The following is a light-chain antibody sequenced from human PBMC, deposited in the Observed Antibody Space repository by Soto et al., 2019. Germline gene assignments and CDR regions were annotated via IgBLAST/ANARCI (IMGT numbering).Light chain of an antibody. V-gene: IGLV2-23*01. Sequence: QSVLTQPASVSGSPGQSITISCSGTSSNIGGYNVVSWYQQHPGKSPKVIVYESIKRPSGVSDRFSGSTSGSTASLTISGLQAEYEAEYYCCSYVGATTYVFGSGTKLTVL. J-gene: IGLJ1*01. CDR1: SSNIGGYNV. CDR3: CSYVGATTYV. CDR2: ESI.